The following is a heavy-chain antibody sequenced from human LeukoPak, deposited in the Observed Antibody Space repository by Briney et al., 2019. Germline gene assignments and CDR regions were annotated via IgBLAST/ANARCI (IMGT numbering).Heavy chain of an antibody. V-gene: IGHV4-38-2*02. J-gene: IGHJ5*02. CDR2: IYYSGST. CDR3: ARDPFPAAGENWFDP. CDR1: GYSISSSYY. Sequence: SETLSLTCTVSGYSISSSYYWGWIRQPPGKGLEWIGSIYYSGSTYYNPSLKSRVTISVDTSKNQFSLKLSSVTAADTAVYYCARDPFPAAGENWFDPWGQGTLVTVSS. D-gene: IGHD6-13*01.